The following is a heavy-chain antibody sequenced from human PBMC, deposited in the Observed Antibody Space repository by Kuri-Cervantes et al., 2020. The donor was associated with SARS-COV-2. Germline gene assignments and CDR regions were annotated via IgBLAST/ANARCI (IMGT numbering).Heavy chain of an antibody. D-gene: IGHD3-22*01. CDR1: GFSFSSYG. CDR3: ARATYYYDSSGCYSDY. J-gene: IGHJ4*02. CDR2: INHSGST. Sequence: ESLKISCAASGFSFSSYGMSWIRQPPGKGLEWIGEINHSGSTNYNPSLKSRVTISVDTSKNQFSLKLSSVTAADTAVYYCARATYYYDSSGCYSDYWGQGTLVTVSS. V-gene: IGHV4-34*01.